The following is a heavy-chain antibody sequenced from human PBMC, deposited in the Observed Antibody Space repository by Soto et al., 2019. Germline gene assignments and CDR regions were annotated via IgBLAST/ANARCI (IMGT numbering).Heavy chain of an antibody. CDR2: IYYSGST. CDR1: GGSISSGGYY. CDR3: ARGGITIFGVVIIGLNYFDY. D-gene: IGHD3-3*01. V-gene: IGHV4-31*03. J-gene: IGHJ4*02. Sequence: LSLTCTVSGGSISSGGYYWSWIRQHPGKGLEWIGYIYYSGSTYYNPSLKSRVTISVDTSKNQFSLKLSSVAAADTAVYYCARGGITIFGVVIIGLNYFDYWGQGTLVTVSS.